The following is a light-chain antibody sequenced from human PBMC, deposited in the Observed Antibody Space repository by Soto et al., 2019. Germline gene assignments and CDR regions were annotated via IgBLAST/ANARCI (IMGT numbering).Light chain of an antibody. CDR1: QTVSITY. Sequence: VLTRSPVTLSSSPGESATLSCRASQTVSITYLTWYQQKPGQAPRLLIFGASKRATGIPDRFSGSGSGRDFTLTISGLEPEDFAVYYCQQYGSSPLISFGQGTRLEIK. CDR2: GAS. V-gene: IGKV3-20*01. CDR3: QQYGSSPLIS. J-gene: IGKJ5*01.